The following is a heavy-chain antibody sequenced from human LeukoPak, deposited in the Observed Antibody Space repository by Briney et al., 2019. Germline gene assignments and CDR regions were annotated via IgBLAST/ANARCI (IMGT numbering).Heavy chain of an antibody. V-gene: IGHV4-4*07. CDR3: ARGPGTSSSYAFDI. CDR2: VYATGST. J-gene: IGHJ3*02. CDR1: GGSISSLH. Sequence: SETLSLTCTVSGGSISSLHWSWIRQPAGKGLEWIGRVYATGSTNYNPSPKSRVTMSVDTSKNQFSLKLSSVTAADTAVYYCARGPGTSSSYAFDIWGQGTMVTVSS. D-gene: IGHD2-8*01.